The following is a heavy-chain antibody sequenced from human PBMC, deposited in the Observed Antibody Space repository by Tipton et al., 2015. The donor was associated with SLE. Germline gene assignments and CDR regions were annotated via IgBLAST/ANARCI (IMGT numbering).Heavy chain of an antibody. CDR1: GFTFSSYD. CDR3: VRGGTDAFDI. V-gene: IGHV3-13*01. CDR2: IGTTGDT. Sequence: GSLRLSCAASGFTFSSYDMHWVRQVAGKLLEWVSAIGTTGDTLYSGSVKGRFSISRDNAKRSLSLQMNNLRVGDTAVYYCVRGGTDAFDIWGQGTMVAVST. J-gene: IGHJ3*02.